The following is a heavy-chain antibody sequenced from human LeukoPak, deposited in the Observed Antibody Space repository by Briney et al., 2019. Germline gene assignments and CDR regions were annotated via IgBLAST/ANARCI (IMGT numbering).Heavy chain of an antibody. Sequence: GGSLRLSCAASGFTFSSYGMHWVRQAPGKGLEWVAVIWYDGSNKYYADSVKGRFTISRDNSKNTLYPQMNSLRAEDTAVYYCARDVVATIRYCFDYWGQGALVTVSS. CDR3: ARDVVATIRYCFDY. D-gene: IGHD5-12*01. J-gene: IGHJ4*02. V-gene: IGHV3-33*01. CDR1: GFTFSSYG. CDR2: IWYDGSNK.